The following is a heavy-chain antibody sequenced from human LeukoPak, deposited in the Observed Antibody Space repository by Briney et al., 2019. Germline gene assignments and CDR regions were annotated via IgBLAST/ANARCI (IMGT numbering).Heavy chain of an antibody. V-gene: IGHV3-23*01. CDR3: AKHYYDSGRWTFDI. CDR1: GFTFSSYA. Sequence: GGSLRLSCAASGFTFSSYAMSWVRQSPGKGLEWVSVIGRGGGATYYADSVKGRFTISRDNSKNTLYLQMNSLRAEDTAVYYCAKHYYDSGRWTFDIWGQGTTVIVSS. J-gene: IGHJ3*02. CDR2: IGRGGGAT. D-gene: IGHD3-10*01.